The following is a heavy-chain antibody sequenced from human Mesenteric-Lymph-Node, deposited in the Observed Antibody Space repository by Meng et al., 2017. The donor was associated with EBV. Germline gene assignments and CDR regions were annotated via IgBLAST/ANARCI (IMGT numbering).Heavy chain of an antibody. Sequence: QVQLVQSGAEVKKPGASVKVTCKASGYTFSAYGISWVRQAPGQGLEWMRWISPFNGNTNYAQNLQDRVTMTTDTSTTTAYMELRNPRSDDTAVYYCARDVLGSGDYWGQGTLVTVSS. CDR2: ISPFNGNT. CDR3: ARDVLGSGDY. CDR1: GYTFSAYG. D-gene: IGHD5-12*01. J-gene: IGHJ4*02. V-gene: IGHV1-18*01.